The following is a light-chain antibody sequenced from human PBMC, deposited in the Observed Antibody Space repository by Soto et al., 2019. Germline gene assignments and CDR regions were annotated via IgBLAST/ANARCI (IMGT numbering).Light chain of an antibody. V-gene: IGLV1-47*01. CDR3: ASWDDSLSGPV. CDR2: MNN. Sequence: QSVLTQPPSASGTPGQRVTISCSGSTSNIGSNYVYWYQQLPGTAPKLRIYMNNQWPSGVPDRFSGSKSGTSGSLAISGLRSEDEGDDYCASWDDSLSGPVFGGGTQQTVL. CDR1: TSNIGSNY. J-gene: IGLJ2*01.